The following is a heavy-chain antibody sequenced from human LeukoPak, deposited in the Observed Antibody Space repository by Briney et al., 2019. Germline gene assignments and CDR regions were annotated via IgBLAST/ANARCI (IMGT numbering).Heavy chain of an antibody. CDR2: IYYSGST. Sequence: PSETLSLTCTVSGGSISSYYWSWIRQSPGKGLEWIGYIYYSGSTNYNPSLKSRVTMSVDTSKNQFSLKLSSVTAADTAVYYCARAPYYYGSGSYLGLWFDPWGQGTLVTVSS. CDR3: ARAPYYYGSGSYLGLWFDP. V-gene: IGHV4-59*01. CDR1: GGSISSYY. D-gene: IGHD3-10*01. J-gene: IGHJ5*02.